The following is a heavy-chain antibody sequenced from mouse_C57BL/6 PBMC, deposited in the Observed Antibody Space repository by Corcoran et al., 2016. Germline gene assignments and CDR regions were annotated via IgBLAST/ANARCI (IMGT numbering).Heavy chain of an antibody. D-gene: IGHD2-4*01. V-gene: IGHV1-76*01. CDR1: GYTFTDYY. J-gene: IGHJ2*01. CDR3: ARFSHGLRRTTPSYFDY. CDR2: IYPGSGNT. Sequence: QVQLKQSGAELVRPGASVKLSCKASGYTFTDYYINWVKQRPGQGLEWIARIYPGSGNTYYNEKFKGKATLTAEKSSSTAYMQLSSLTSEDSAVYFCARFSHGLRRTTPSYFDYWGQGTTLTVSS.